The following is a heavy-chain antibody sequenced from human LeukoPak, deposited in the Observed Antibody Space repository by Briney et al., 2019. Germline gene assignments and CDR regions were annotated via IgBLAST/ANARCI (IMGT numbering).Heavy chain of an antibody. CDR2: ISGSGGST. CDR1: GFTFSSYA. V-gene: IGHV3-23*01. CDR3: AKLPETELEFGVFSWFDP. J-gene: IGHJ5*02. Sequence: PGGSLRLSCAASGFTFSSYAMSWVRQAPGKGLEWVSAISGSGGSTYYADSVKGRFTISRDNSKNTLYLQMNSLRAEDTAVYYCAKLPETELEFGVFSWFDPWGQGTLVTVSS. D-gene: IGHD2-8*01.